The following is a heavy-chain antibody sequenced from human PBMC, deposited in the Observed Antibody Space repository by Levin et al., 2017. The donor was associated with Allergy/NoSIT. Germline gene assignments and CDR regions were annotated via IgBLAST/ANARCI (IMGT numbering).Heavy chain of an antibody. Sequence: PGGSLRLSCAASGFTFDDFAMHWVRQAPGKGLEWVASLTWNSDNMGYAASVMGRFTVSRDNAKSSLYLEMSSLRADDTAFYYCVKDKDYYGSAFDFWGQGTLVTVSS. D-gene: IGHD3-10*01. V-gene: IGHV3-9*01. CDR1: GFTFDDFA. J-gene: IGHJ4*02. CDR2: LTWNSDNM. CDR3: VKDKDYYGSAFDF.